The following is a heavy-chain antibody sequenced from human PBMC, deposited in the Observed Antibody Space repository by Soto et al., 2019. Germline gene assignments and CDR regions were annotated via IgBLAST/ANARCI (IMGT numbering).Heavy chain of an antibody. J-gene: IGHJ5*02. CDR2: TYYRSKWST. CDR3: TRALSGSYDP. D-gene: IGHD1-26*01. Sequence: PSQTLSLTCAISGDSVSSKSAAWNWIRQSPSRGLEWLGRTYYRSKWSTDYAVSVKSRITINPDTSKNQFSLQLNSVTPEDTALYYCTRALSGSYDPWGQGTLVTVSS. V-gene: IGHV6-1*01. CDR1: GDSVSSKSAA.